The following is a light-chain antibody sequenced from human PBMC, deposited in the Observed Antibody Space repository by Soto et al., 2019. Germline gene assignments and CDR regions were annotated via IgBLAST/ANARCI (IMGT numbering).Light chain of an antibody. Sequence: DIQMTQSPSSVSASVGDRVTITCRASHVISSWLAWYQQKPGKAPKLLIYAASRLQSGVPSRFSGSASGADFSLTSSSLQPEDVATYYCQQTNDFPYTFGQGTKLEIK. CDR3: QQTNDFPYT. J-gene: IGKJ2*01. CDR2: AAS. CDR1: HVISSW. V-gene: IGKV1-12*01.